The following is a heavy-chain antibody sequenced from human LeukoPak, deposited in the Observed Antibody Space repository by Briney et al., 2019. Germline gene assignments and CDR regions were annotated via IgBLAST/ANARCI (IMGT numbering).Heavy chain of an antibody. Sequence: GGSLRLSCADSGFTFSNYAMHWVRQTPGKGLEWVAVISYDGSTKYYADSVKGRFIISRDNSKNTLYLQMNTLRPEDTAVYYCARDGQDYGENYFDYWGQGTLVTVSS. CDR1: GFTFSNYA. D-gene: IGHD4-17*01. V-gene: IGHV3-30-3*01. CDR2: ISYDGSTK. CDR3: ARDGQDYGENYFDY. J-gene: IGHJ4*02.